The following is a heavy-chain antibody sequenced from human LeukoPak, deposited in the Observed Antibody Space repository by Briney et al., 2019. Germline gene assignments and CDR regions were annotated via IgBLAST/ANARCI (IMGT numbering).Heavy chain of an antibody. CDR2: ISSSSSYI. D-gene: IGHD3-10*01. V-gene: IGHV3-21*01. J-gene: IGHJ4*02. CDR3: AREIYGYFDY. CDR1: GFTCSSCS. Sequence: GGSLRLSCAASGFTCSSCSMNWVHQAPGKGLEWVSSISSSSSYIYYADSVKGRFTISRDNAKNSLYLQMNSLRAEDTAVYYCAREIYGYFDYWGQGTLVTVSS.